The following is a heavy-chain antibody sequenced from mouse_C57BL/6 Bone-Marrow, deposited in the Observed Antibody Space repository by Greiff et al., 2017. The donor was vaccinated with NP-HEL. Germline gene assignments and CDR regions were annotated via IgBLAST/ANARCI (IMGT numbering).Heavy chain of an antibody. V-gene: IGHV7-3*01. CDR1: GFTFTDYY. CDR3: ARSYYYGSPFAY. J-gene: IGHJ3*01. CDR2: IRNKANGYTT. Sequence: EVQLVESGGGLVQPGGSLSLSCAASGFTFTDYYMSWVRQPPGKALEWLGFIRNKANGYTTEYSASVKGRFTISRDNSQSILYLQMNALRAEDSATYYCARSYYYGSPFAYWGQGTLVTVSA. D-gene: IGHD1-1*01.